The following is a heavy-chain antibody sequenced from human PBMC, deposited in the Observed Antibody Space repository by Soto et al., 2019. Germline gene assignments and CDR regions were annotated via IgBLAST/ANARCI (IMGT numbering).Heavy chain of an antibody. V-gene: IGHV3-30-3*01. CDR3: ARGGGMIALDY. CDR1: RFTFSSYA. Sequence: QVQLVESGGGVVQPGRSLRLSCAASRFTFSSYAMHWVRQAPGKGLEWVAVISYDGSKKYYADSVKGRFTISRDNSKNTLYLQMNSLRPEDTAVYYCARGGGMIALDYWGQGTLVTVSS. D-gene: IGHD3-22*01. CDR2: ISYDGSKK. J-gene: IGHJ4*02.